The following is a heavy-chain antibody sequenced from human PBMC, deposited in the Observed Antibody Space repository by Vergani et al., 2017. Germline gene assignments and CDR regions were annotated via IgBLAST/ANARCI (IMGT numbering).Heavy chain of an antibody. CDR3: ATPVKGEVVSP. CDR1: GFTFSSYA. CDR2: ISGSGGST. V-gene: IGHV3-23*01. J-gene: IGHJ5*02. D-gene: IGHD2-15*01. Sequence: EVQLLESGGGLVQPGGSLRLSCAASGFTFSSYAMSWVRPAPGKGLEGVSAISGSGGSTDYADSVKGRFTIPRDNSKNTLYLQMNSLRADETAVYYCATPVKGEVVSPWGQGTLVTVSS.